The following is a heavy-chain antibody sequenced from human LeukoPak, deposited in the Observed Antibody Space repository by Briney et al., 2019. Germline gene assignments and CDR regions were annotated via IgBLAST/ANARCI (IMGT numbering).Heavy chain of an antibody. CDR1: GFSLSSYW. CDR2: IKQDGVEK. CDR3: ARIYGNSYYDY. Sequence: PGGSLRLSCAASGFSLSSYWMSWVRQAPGKGLEGVANIKQDGVEKYYVDSVKGRFTISRDNAENSLYLQMNSLRAEDTAVYYCARIYGNSYYDYWGQGTLVTVSS. V-gene: IGHV3-7*01. D-gene: IGHD2/OR15-2a*01. J-gene: IGHJ4*02.